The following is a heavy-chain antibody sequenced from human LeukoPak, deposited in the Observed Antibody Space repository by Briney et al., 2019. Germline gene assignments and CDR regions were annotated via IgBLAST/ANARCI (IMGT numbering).Heavy chain of an antibody. V-gene: IGHV5-51*01. CDR3: ARPGYCSGGSCANAFDI. Sequence: GESLMISCKGSGYSFTSYWIGWVRQMPGKGLEWMGIIYPGDSDTRYSPSFQGQVTISADKSITTAYLQWSSLKASDTAMYYCARPGYCSGGSCANAFDIWGQGTMVTVSS. D-gene: IGHD2-15*01. CDR2: IYPGDSDT. CDR1: GYSFTSYW. J-gene: IGHJ3*02.